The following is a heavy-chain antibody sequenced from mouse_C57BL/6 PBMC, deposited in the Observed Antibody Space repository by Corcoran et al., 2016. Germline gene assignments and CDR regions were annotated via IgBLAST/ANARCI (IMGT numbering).Heavy chain of an antibody. CDR3: VRYYGYDVRVWFAY. J-gene: IGHJ3*01. CDR1: GYAFSSYW. D-gene: IGHD2-2*01. Sequence: QVQLQQSGAELVKPGASVKISCKASGYAFSSYWMNWVKQRPGKGLEWIGQIYPGDGGTNYNGKFKGKATLTADKSSSTAYMQLSSLTSEDSAVDFCVRYYGYDVRVWFAYWGQGTLVTVSA. V-gene: IGHV1-80*01. CDR2: IYPGDGGT.